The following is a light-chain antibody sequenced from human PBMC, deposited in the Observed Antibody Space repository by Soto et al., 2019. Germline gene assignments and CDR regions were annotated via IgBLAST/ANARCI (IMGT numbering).Light chain of an antibody. CDR2: KAS. V-gene: IGKV1-5*03. CDR1: QSISSW. CDR3: QQYNSSPLT. Sequence: DIKMTQSPSTLSAYVGDRVTITCRASQSISSWLAWYQQKPGKAPKLLIYKASSLESGVPSRFSGSGSGTEFTLTISSLQPDDFATYYCQQYNSSPLTFGGGTKVEIK. J-gene: IGKJ4*01.